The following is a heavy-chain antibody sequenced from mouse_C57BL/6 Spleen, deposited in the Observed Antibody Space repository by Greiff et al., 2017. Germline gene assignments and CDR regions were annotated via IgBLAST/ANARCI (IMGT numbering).Heavy chain of an antibody. CDR1: GYSFTGYY. J-gene: IGHJ4*01. CDR3: AAVTTQRAMDY. CDR2: INPSTGGT. Sequence: EVQLQQSGPELVKPGASVKISCKASGYSFTGYYMNWVKQSPEKSLEWIGEINPSTGGTTYNQKFKAKATLTVDKSSSTAYMKRKSLTSEDSAVYDCAAVTTQRAMDYWGQGTSVTVSS. V-gene: IGHV1-42*01. D-gene: IGHD2-3*01.